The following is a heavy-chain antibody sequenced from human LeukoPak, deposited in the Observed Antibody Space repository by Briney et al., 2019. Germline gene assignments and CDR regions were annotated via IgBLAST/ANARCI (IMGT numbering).Heavy chain of an antibody. V-gene: IGHV1-8*03. CDR2: MNPNSGNT. CDR1: GYTFTSYD. CDR3: ARGRGGYDFHYYYMDV. D-gene: IGHD5-12*01. J-gene: IGHJ6*03. Sequence: GASVKVSCKASGYTFTSYDINWVRQATGQGLEWMGWMNPNSGNTGYAQKFQGRVTITRNTSISTAYMELSSLRSEDTAVYYCARGRGGYDFHYYYMDVWGKGTTVTVSS.